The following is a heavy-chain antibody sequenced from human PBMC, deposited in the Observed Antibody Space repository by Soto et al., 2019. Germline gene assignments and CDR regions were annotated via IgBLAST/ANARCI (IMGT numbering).Heavy chain of an antibody. J-gene: IGHJ6*02. CDR1: GGSISSGDYY. CDR2: IYYSGST. CDR3: AREIMVRGVIMSYYYGMDV. Sequence: QVQLQESGPGLVKPSQTLSLTCTVSGGSISSGDYYWSWIRQPPGKGLEWIGYIYYSGSTYYNPYLKSRVTISVDTSKNQFSLKLSSVTAADTAVYYCAREIMVRGVIMSYYYGMDVWGQGTTVTVSS. D-gene: IGHD3-10*01. V-gene: IGHV4-30-4*01.